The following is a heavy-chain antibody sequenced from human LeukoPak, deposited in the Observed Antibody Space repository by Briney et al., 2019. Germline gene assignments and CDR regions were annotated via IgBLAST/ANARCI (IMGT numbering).Heavy chain of an antibody. CDR2: IYYSGST. Sequence: PSETLSLTCTVSGGSISSYYWSWIRQPPGKGLEWIGYIYYSGSTNYNPSLKSRVTISVDTSKDQFSLKLSSVTAADTAVYYCARFFIAAAESWFDPWGQGTLVTVSS. J-gene: IGHJ5*02. D-gene: IGHD6-13*01. CDR3: ARFFIAAAESWFDP. CDR1: GGSISSYY. V-gene: IGHV4-59*08.